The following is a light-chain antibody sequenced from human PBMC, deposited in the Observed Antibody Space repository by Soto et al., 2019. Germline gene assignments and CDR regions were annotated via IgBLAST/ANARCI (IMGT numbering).Light chain of an antibody. Sequence: ESVLTQSPGTLSLSPGERATLSCRASQSVSSSYLAWYQQKPGQAPRLLIYGASSRATGLPERFSGSGSETDFTLIIRRLEPEDFAVYYCQQYGTSPFTFGPGTKVDIK. J-gene: IGKJ3*01. V-gene: IGKV3-20*01. CDR1: QSVSSSY. CDR2: GAS. CDR3: QQYGTSPFT.